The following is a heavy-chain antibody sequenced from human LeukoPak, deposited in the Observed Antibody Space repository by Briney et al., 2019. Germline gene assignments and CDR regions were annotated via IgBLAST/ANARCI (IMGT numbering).Heavy chain of an antibody. V-gene: IGHV3-30-3*01. CDR1: GFTFSSYA. J-gene: IGHJ4*02. CDR2: ISYDGSNK. D-gene: IGHD3-10*01. Sequence: PGGSLRLSCAASGFTFSSYAMGWVRQAPGQGLEWVAVISYDGSNKYYADSVKGRFTISRDNSKNTLYLQMNSLRAEDTAVYYCARDPYYGSGSYVLAYYFDYWGQGTLVTVSS. CDR3: ARDPYYGSGSYVLAYYFDY.